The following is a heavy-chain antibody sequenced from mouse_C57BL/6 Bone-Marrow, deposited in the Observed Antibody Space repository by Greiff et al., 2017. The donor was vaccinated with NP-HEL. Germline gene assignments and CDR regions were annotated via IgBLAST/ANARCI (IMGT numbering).Heavy chain of an antibody. J-gene: IGHJ3*01. V-gene: IGHV1-9*01. D-gene: IGHD2-5*01. CDR1: GYTFTGYW. CDR3: AMWAYNSNLSHY. Sequence: QVQLQQSGAELMKPGASVKLSCKATGYTFTGYWIEWVKQRPGHGLEWIGEILPGSGSTNYNEKFKGKATYTADTSSNAAYMQLSSLTTEDSAIYYGAMWAYNSNLSHYWGQGTLLTVSA. CDR2: ILPGSGST.